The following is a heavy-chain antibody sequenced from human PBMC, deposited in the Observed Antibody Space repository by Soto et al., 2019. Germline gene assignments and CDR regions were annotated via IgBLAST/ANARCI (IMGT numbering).Heavy chain of an antibody. V-gene: IGHV1-8*02. J-gene: IGHJ3*02. CDR3: ARGRSVVDLFDI. CDR2: MNPNSGNT. D-gene: IGHD2-15*01. Sequence: GASVKVSCKASGYTFTTYYMHWVRQATGQGLEWMGWMNPNSGNTGYAQKFQGRVTMTRNTSISTAYMELSSLRSEDTAVYYCARGRSVVDLFDIWGQGTMVTVSS. CDR1: GYTFTTYY.